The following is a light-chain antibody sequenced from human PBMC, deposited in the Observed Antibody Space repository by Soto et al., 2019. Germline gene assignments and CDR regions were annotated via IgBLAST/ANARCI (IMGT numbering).Light chain of an antibody. CDR3: QQHGRSPRLDA. CDR2: GAS. Sequence: ETVLTQSPGTLSLSPGEGATLSCRASQSVTSNYLAWYQQKPCQAPRLIIDGASTRAAGVPDRFSGSGSGTDFTLPIARLEPEDFEVYYCQQHGRSPRLDAFGQGTKLGVK. V-gene: IGKV3-20*01. CDR1: QSVTSNY. J-gene: IGKJ2*01.